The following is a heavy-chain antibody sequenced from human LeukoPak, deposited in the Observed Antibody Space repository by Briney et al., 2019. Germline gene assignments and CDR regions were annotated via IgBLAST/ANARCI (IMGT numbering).Heavy chain of an antibody. D-gene: IGHD1-7*01. CDR3: AKDTQSKTIYYFDY. CDR2: ISGSGGST. V-gene: IGHV3-23*01. Sequence: GPLRLSCAASGFTFSSYAMSWVRQAPGKGLEWVSAISGSGGSTYYADSVKGRFTISRDNSKNALYLQMNSLRAEDTAVYYCAKDTQSKTIYYFDYWGQGTLVTVSS. CDR1: GFTFSSYA. J-gene: IGHJ4*02.